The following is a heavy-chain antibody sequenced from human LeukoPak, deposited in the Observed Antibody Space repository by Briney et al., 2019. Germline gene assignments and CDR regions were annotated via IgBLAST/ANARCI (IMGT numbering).Heavy chain of an antibody. CDR2: ISSSGSTI. V-gene: IGHV3-48*03. J-gene: IGHJ5*02. D-gene: IGHD3-10*01. CDR3: ARGILLWFGELSSPHWFDP. CDR1: GFTFSSYE. Sequence: PGGSLRLSCAASGFTFSSYEMNWVRQAPGKGLEWVSYISSSGSTIYYADSAKGRFTISRDNAKNSLYLQMNSLRAEDTAVYYCARGILLWFGELSSPHWFDPWGQGTLVTVSS.